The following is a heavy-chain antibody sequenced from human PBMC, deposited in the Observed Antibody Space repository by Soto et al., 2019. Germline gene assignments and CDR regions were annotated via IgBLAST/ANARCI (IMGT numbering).Heavy chain of an antibody. Sequence: PVGSLRLSGAASGFTFTRYSMNCVRQAPGKGLEWVSSISSTTNYIYYGDSMKGRFTISRDNAKNSLYLEMNSLRAEDTAVYYCARESEDLTSNFDYWGQGTLVTVSS. V-gene: IGHV3-21*06. CDR2: ISSTTNYI. CDR3: ARESEDLTSNFDY. J-gene: IGHJ4*02. CDR1: GFTFTRYS.